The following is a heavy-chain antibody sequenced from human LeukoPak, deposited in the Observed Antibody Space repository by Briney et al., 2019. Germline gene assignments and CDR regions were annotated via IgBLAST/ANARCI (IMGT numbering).Heavy chain of an antibody. CDR3: ATLRVGVIDY. D-gene: IGHD3-22*01. V-gene: IGHV4-59*01. CDR2: IYYSGST. Sequence: PSETLSLTCTVSGGSISSYYWTWIRQPPGKGLEWIGYIYYSGSTNCNPSLTSRVTISIDTSKNHFSLKLSSVTAADTAVYYCATLRVGVIDYWGQGTLVTVSS. CDR1: GGSISSYY. J-gene: IGHJ4*02.